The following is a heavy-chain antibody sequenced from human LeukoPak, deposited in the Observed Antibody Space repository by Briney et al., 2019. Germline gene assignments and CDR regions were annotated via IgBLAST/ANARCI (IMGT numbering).Heavy chain of an antibody. CDR1: GGTFSSYA. CDR2: IIPILGIA. V-gene: IGHV1-69*04. CDR3: ARDGYSSMVTGDY. Sequence: ASVKVSCKASGGTFSSYAISWVRQAPGQGLEWMGRIIPILGIANYAQKFQGRVTITADKSTSTAYMELSSLRSEDTAVYCCARDGYSSMVTGDYWGQGTLVTVSS. J-gene: IGHJ4*02. D-gene: IGHD5-18*01.